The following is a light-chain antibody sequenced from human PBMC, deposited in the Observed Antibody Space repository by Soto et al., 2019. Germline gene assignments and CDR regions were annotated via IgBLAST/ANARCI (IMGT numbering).Light chain of an antibody. CDR1: SSNIGTNT. J-gene: IGLJ2*01. V-gene: IGLV1-44*01. CDR2: SND. CDR3: EAWDDSRYGAV. Sequence: QSVLTQPPSASGTPGQGVTISCSGSSSNIGTNTVNWYKQLPGTAPKLLIYSNDLRPSGVPDRFSVSKSGTSASLAISGLQSEDEADYYCEAWDDSRYGAVFGGGTKVTVL.